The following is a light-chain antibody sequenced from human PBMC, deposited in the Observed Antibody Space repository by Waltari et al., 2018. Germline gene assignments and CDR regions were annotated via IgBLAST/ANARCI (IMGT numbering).Light chain of an antibody. CDR2: GAS. Sequence: EIVLTPSPGSLSLSPGERATLPCRASKRVNSNDLAWYQHTPGQAPRPLIYGASNRPTGIPDRFSGSGSGTDFTLTNSRLEPEDFAVYYCHQYGSSPPKTFGQGTKVEIK. V-gene: IGKV3-20*01. CDR3: HQYGSSPPKT. CDR1: KRVNSND. J-gene: IGKJ1*01.